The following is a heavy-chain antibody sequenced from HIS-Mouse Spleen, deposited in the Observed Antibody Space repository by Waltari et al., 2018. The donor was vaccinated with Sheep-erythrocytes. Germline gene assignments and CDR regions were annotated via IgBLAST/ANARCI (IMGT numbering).Heavy chain of an antibody. CDR3: ARVASGATFDY. J-gene: IGHJ4*02. CDR2: ISSSSSYI. Sequence: EVQLVESGGGLVKPGGSLRLSCAASGFPFSSYSVHWVRQAPGKGLEWVSSISSSSSYIYYADSVKGRFTISRDNAKNSLYLQMNSLRAEDTAVYYCARVASGATFDYWGQGTLVTVSS. V-gene: IGHV3-21*01. CDR1: GFPFSSYS. D-gene: IGHD1-26*01.